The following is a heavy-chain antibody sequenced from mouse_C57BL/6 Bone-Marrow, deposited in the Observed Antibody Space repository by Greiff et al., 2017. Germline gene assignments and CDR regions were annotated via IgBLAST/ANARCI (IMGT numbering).Heavy chain of an antibody. CDR2: ISGGGSYT. CDR3: ARDGVAY. CDR1: GFTFSSYA. V-gene: IGHV5-4*01. J-gene: IGHJ3*01. Sequence: DVMLVESGGGLVKPGGSLKLSCAASGFTFSSYAMSWVRQTPEKRLEWVATISGGGSYTYYPDNVKGRFTISRDSAKNNLYLQMSHLKSEDTAMYDCARDGVAYWGQGPLVTVSA.